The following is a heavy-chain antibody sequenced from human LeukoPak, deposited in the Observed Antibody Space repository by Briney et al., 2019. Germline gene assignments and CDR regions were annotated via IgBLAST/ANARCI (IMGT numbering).Heavy chain of an antibody. CDR1: GFTFSSYW. J-gene: IGHJ3*01. D-gene: IGHD3-22*01. CDR3: ARDWLAGNPYHAFDL. V-gene: IGHV3-7*01. CDR2: IKEDGSEE. Sequence: GGSLRLSCAASGFTFSSYWMSWVRQAPGKGLECVANIKEDGSEEYYVDSVKGRFSVSKDNAKNSLYLQMNSLRAEDTAVYYCARDWLAGNPYHAFDLWGKGTMVTVSS.